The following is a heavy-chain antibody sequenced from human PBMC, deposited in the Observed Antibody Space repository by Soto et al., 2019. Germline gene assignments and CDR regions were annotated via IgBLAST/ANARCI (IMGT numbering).Heavy chain of an antibody. CDR1: GGSISSYC. D-gene: IGHD3-3*01. CDR2: IYYSGST. V-gene: IGHV4-59*01. J-gene: IGHJ5*02. Sequence: SETLSLTCTVSGGSISSYCWSWIRQPPGKGLEWIGYIYYSGSTNYNPSLKSRVTISVDTSKNQFSLKLSSVTAADTAVYYCARDHRSGYYDFWSGSIITGNWFDPWGQGTLVTVSS. CDR3: ARDHRSGYYDFWSGSIITGNWFDP.